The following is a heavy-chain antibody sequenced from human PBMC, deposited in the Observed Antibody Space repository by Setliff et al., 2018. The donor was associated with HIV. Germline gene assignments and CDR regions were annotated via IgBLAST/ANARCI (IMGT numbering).Heavy chain of an antibody. V-gene: IGHV4-61*02. CDR3: ARASVGATGLYAFEI. Sequence: SETLSLTCTVSGGSISSGFYYWSWIRQPAGKGLEWIGRIYTTGSTNYNPSLKSRVTISVDTSKNQFSLKLSSVTAADTAVYYCARASVGATGLYAFEIWGQGTMVTVSS. D-gene: IGHD1-26*01. J-gene: IGHJ3*02. CDR1: GGSISSGFYY. CDR2: IYTTGST.